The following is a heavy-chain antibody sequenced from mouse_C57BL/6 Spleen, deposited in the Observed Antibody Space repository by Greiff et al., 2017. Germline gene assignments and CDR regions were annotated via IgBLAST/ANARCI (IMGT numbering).Heavy chain of an antibody. CDR3: ARSYGSSYYYAMDY. D-gene: IGHD1-1*01. CDR1: GFTFSDYG. Sequence: EVHLVESGGGLVKPGGSLKLFCAASGFTFSDYGMHWVRQAPEKGLEWVAYISSGSSTIYYADTVKGRFTISRDNAKNTLFLQMTSLRSEDTAMYYCARSYGSSYYYAMDYWGQGTSVTVSS. V-gene: IGHV5-17*01. CDR2: ISSGSSTI. J-gene: IGHJ4*01.